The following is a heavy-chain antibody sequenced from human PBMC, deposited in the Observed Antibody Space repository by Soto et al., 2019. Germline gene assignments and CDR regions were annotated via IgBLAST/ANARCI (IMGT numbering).Heavy chain of an antibody. CDR2: IKSNTDGGTV. Sequence: EVQLVESGGGLVKPGGSLRLSCAASGFTFNNAWMSWVRQAPGKGLEWVGRIKSNTDGGTVDYAAPVNGRFTISRDDSKNTVYRQMNSLKTEDTAVYYCATDLKTGTERGKFDYWGQGTLVTVSS. CDR3: ATDLKTGTERGKFDY. D-gene: IGHD1-1*01. V-gene: IGHV3-15*01. CDR1: GFTFNNAW. J-gene: IGHJ4*02.